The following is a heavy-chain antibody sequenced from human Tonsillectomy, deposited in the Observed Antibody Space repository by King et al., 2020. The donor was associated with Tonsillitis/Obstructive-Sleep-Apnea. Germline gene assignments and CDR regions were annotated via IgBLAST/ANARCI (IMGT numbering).Heavy chain of an antibody. D-gene: IGHD2-2*01. Sequence: VQLVESGGGLVKPGGSLRLSCAASGFTFSSYSMNWVRQAPGKGLELVSSISSSSSYIYYADSGKGRFTISRDNAKNSLYLQMNSLRAEDTAVYYCAREVVVPAALTFYYYYYMDVWGKGTTVTVSS. CDR1: GFTFSSYS. CDR3: AREVVVPAALTFYYYYYMDV. CDR2: ISSSSSYI. V-gene: IGHV3-21*01. J-gene: IGHJ6*03.